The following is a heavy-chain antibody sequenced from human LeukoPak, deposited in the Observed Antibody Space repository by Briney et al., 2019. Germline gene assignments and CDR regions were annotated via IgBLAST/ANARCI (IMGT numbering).Heavy chain of an antibody. CDR3: ARAPLYGGNFDY. V-gene: IGHV4-34*01. Sequence: SETLSLTCAVYGGSFSGYYWSWIRQPPGKGLEWIGEINHSGSTNYNPSLKSRVTISVDTSKNQFSLKLSSVTAADTAVYYCARAPLYGGNFDYWGQGTLVTVSS. D-gene: IGHD4-23*01. CDR2: INHSGST. J-gene: IGHJ4*02. CDR1: GGSFSGYY.